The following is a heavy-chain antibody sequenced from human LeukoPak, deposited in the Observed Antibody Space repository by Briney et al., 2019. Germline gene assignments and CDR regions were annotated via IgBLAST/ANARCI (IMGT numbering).Heavy chain of an antibody. CDR1: GYTFTIYG. D-gene: IGHD2-8*01. J-gene: IGHJ4*02. Sequence: GASVSVSFKASGYTFTIYGISWVRQAPGQGLEWMGWISAYHGNTNYAQKLQGRVTMTTDTSTSTAYMELRSLRSDDTAVYYCARDLIWPDKYFDYWGQGTLVTVSS. CDR2: ISAYHGNT. V-gene: IGHV1-18*01. CDR3: ARDLIWPDKYFDY.